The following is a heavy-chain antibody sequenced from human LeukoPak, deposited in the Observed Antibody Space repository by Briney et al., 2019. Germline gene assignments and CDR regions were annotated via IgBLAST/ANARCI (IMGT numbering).Heavy chain of an antibody. CDR3: ASLTPDIVVVPAAVDFDY. CDR1: GGSFSGYY. D-gene: IGHD2-2*01. Sequence: PSETLSLTCAVCGGSFSGYYWSWIRQPPGKGLEWIGEINHSGSTNYNPSLKSRVTISVDTSKNQFSLKLSSVTAADTAVYYCASLTPDIVVVPAAVDFDYWGQGTLVTVSS. J-gene: IGHJ4*02. V-gene: IGHV4-34*01. CDR2: INHSGST.